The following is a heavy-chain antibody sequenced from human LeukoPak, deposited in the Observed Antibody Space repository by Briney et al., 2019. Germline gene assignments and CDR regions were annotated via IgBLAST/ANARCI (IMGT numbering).Heavy chain of an antibody. J-gene: IGHJ5*02. CDR1: GFTFSPYA. CDR3: AKARIAAGYCSGGSCSNWFDP. D-gene: IGHD2-15*01. Sequence: GGSLRLSCAASGFTFSPYAMSWVRQAPGKGLEWVSAISGSGDNTDYADTVKGRFTISRDNSKNTLYLQMNSLRAEDTAVYYCAKARIAAGYCSGGSCSNWFDPWGQGTLVTVSS. CDR2: ISGSGDNT. V-gene: IGHV3-23*01.